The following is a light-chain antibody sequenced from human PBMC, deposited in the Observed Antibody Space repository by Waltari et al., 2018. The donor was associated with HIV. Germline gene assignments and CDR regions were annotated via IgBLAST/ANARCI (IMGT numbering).Light chain of an antibody. CDR2: EVS. J-gene: IGLJ2*01. CDR1: SCDVGGYSS. CDR3: SSYAGSNNVI. Sequence: QSALAQPPSASVSPGQSVTISCTGTSCDVGGYSSVPWYQQHPGKAPKPMIYEVSKRPSGVPDRFSGSKSGNAASLTVSGLQAEDEADYYCSSYAGSNNVIFGGGTKLTVL. V-gene: IGLV2-8*01.